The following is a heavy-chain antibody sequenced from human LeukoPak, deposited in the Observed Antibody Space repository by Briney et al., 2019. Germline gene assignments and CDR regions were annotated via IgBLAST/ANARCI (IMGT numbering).Heavy chain of an antibody. CDR1: GGSISSSSYY. Sequence: SETLSLTCTVSGGSISSSSYYWGWIREPPGKGLEWIGSIYYSGSTYYNPSLKSRVTISVDTSKNQFSLKLSSVTAADTAVYYCARRSRSHRSHGPWGQGTLVTVSS. D-gene: IGHD2-15*01. CDR3: ARRSRSHRSHGP. V-gene: IGHV4-39*01. J-gene: IGHJ5*02. CDR2: IYYSGST.